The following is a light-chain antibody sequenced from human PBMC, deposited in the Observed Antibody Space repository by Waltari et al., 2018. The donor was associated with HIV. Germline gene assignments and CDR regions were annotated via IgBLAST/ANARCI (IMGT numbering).Light chain of an antibody. CDR1: QSINTN. J-gene: IGKJ1*01. Sequence: DIQMTQSPSSLSVYVGDRVTITCRASQSINTNLHWYQQKPGKAPYLVMYHASTLQSGVPSRFSGSGSGTDFTLTISSLRPEDFATYYCQQTNIFPRTFGPGTKVE. V-gene: IGKV1-39*01. CDR2: HAS. CDR3: QQTNIFPRT.